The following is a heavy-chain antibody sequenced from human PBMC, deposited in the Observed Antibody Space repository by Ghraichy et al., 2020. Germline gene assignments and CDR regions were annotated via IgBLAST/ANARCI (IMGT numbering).Heavy chain of an antibody. Sequence: SETLSLTCAVYGGSFSGDFWNWIRQPPGKGLEWIGAINHSGSTNYNPSLKSRVTISVDTSKNQFSLKLSSVTAADTAVYYCAKDRVTRYGDHVSGDFDLWGRGTLVTVSS. V-gene: IGHV4-34*01. D-gene: IGHD4-17*01. CDR1: GGSFSGDF. J-gene: IGHJ2*01. CDR2: INHSGST. CDR3: AKDRVTRYGDHVSGDFDL.